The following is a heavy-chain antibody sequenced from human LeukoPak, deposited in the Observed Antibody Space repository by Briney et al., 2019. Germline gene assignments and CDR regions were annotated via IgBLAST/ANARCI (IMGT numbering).Heavy chain of an antibody. J-gene: IGHJ5*02. D-gene: IGHD3-16*01. CDR3: AKVGGWAPNWFDP. CDR1: GFTFSSYS. CDR2: ISSSSRTI. V-gene: IGHV3-48*04. Sequence: GGSLRLSCAASGFTFSSYSMNWVRQAPGKGLEGISYISSSSRTIYYADSVKGRFTISRDNAKNSLYLQMNSLRAEDTAVYYCAKVGGWAPNWFDPWGQGTLVTVSS.